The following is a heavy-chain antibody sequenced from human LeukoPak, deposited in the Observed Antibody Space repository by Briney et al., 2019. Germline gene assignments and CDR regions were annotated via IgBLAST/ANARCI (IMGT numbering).Heavy chain of an antibody. D-gene: IGHD5-18*01. Sequence: GGSLRLSCTASGFTFSDYGMHWVRQPPGKGLEWVAIIWYDGSNKTYEDSVKGRFTISRDNSKDTLYLQMNSLRAEDTAVYYCARDAVDTANAVWGQGTTVTVSS. J-gene: IGHJ6*02. CDR1: GFTFSDYG. CDR2: IWYDGSNK. CDR3: ARDAVDTANAV. V-gene: IGHV3-33*01.